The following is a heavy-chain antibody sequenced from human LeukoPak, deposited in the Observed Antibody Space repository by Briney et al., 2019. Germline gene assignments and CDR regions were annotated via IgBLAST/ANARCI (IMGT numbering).Heavy chain of an antibody. CDR3: AREVPMGGGYSYGLDY. CDR1: GFTFSSYW. Sequence: GGSLRLSCAASGFTFSSYWMSWVRQAPGKGLEGVANIKQDGSEKYYVDSVKGRFTISRDNAKNSLYLQMNSLRAEDTAVYYCAREVPMGGGYSYGLDYWGQGTLVTVSS. D-gene: IGHD5-18*01. CDR2: IKQDGSEK. J-gene: IGHJ4*02. V-gene: IGHV3-7*01.